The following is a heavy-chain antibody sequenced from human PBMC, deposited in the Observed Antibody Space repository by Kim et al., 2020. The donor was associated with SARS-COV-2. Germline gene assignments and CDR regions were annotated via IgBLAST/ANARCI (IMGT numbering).Heavy chain of an antibody. D-gene: IGHD6-19*01. Sequence: SVKVSCKASGGTFSSYAISWVRQAPGQGLEWMGGIIPIFGTANYAQKFQGRVTITADESTSTAYMELSSLRSEDTAVYYCARAPDCGCEADYYGMDVWGQGTTVTVSS. V-gene: IGHV1-69*13. CDR1: GGTFSSYA. CDR2: IIPIFGTA. J-gene: IGHJ6*02. CDR3: ARAPDCGCEADYYGMDV.